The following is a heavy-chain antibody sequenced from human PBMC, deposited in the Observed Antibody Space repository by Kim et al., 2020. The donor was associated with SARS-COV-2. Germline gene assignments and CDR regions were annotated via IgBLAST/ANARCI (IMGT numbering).Heavy chain of an antibody. D-gene: IGHD4-17*01. CDR3: ARDLYDYGDYASTDYYYYGMDV. V-gene: IGHV3-21*01. CDR1: GFTFSSYS. Sequence: GGSLRLSCAASGFTFSSYSMNWVRQAPGKGLEWVSSISSSSSYIYYADSVKGRFTISRDNAKNSLYLQMNSLRAEDTAVYYCARDLYDYGDYASTDYYYYGMDVWGQGTTVTVSS. J-gene: IGHJ6*02. CDR2: ISSSSSYI.